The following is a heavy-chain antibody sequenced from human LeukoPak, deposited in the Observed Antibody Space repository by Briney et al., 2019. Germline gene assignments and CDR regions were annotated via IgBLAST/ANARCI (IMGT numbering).Heavy chain of an antibody. CDR1: GFTFSNYW. CDR2: IKYDGSEK. CDR3: ARDYVWGSSESDY. J-gene: IGHJ4*02. D-gene: IGHD7-27*01. V-gene: IGHV3-7*01. Sequence: GGSLRLSCAASGFTFSNYWMTWFRQPPGKDLEWVGNIKYDGSEKYYVDSVKGRFTISRDNAKNSLYLHMNSLRVEDTAIYYCARDYVWGSSESDYWGQGTLVTVSS.